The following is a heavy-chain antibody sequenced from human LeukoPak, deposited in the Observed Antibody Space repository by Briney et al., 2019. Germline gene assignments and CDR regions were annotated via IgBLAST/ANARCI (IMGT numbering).Heavy chain of an antibody. CDR3: ARDGHYDILTGYFQD. Sequence: PGGSLRLSCVASGFDFSLSSMNYFRQAPGKGLEWVSYIRASSSLISYADSVRGRFTISRDNAKNSLYLQMNSLRAEDTAVYYCARDGHYDILTGYFQDWGQGTLVTVSS. J-gene: IGHJ1*01. CDR1: GFDFSLSS. D-gene: IGHD3-9*01. CDR2: IRASSSLI. V-gene: IGHV3-48*04.